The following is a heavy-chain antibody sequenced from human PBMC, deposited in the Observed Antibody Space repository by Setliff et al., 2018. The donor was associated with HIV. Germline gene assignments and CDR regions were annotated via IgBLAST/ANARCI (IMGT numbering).Heavy chain of an antibody. CDR2: INVNSGGT. D-gene: IGHD6-19*01. Sequence: GASVKVSCKASGYLFTGYYMHWVRQAPGQGLEWMGWINVNSGGTKYAQKFQGRVTMTRDTSISTAYMELSSPRSEDTAVYYCARGAWYTSGWYSSRYMDVWGKGTTVTVSS. V-gene: IGHV1-2*02. J-gene: IGHJ6*03. CDR3: ARGAWYTSGWYSSRYMDV. CDR1: GYLFTGYY.